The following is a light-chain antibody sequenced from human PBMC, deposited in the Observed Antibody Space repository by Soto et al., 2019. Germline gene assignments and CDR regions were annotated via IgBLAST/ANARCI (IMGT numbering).Light chain of an antibody. CDR2: EVS. J-gene: IGLJ1*01. Sequence: LTQPASVSGSPGQSITISCTGTSSDVGGYNYVSWYQQQSGKAPKLMIHEVSNRPSGVSNRFSGSKSGNTASLTISGLQAEDEADYYCSSYTSSRAYVFGIGTKVTVL. CDR1: SSDVGGYNY. V-gene: IGLV2-14*01. CDR3: SSYTSSRAYV.